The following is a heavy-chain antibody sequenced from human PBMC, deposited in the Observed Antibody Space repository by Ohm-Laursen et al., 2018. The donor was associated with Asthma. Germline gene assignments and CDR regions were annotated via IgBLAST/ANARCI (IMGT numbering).Heavy chain of an antibody. CDR1: GGSVSSGSYY. Sequence: SQTLSLTCTVSGGSVSSGSYYWTWIRQRPGKGLEWIGNIHYSGSNIYNPSLESRLSISVDTSKNQFSLNLSSVTAADTALYYCARDGRLRGSFDYWGQGTLVTVSS. J-gene: IGHJ4*02. D-gene: IGHD3-10*01. CDR3: ARDGRLRGSFDY. V-gene: IGHV4-31*03. CDR2: IHYSGSN.